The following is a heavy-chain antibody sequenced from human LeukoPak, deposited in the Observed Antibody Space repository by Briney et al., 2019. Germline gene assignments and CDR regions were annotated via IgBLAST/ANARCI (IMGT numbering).Heavy chain of an antibody. V-gene: IGHV3-23*01. CDR1: GRTFSNYA. CDR3: ARDTYGMDV. J-gene: IGHJ6*02. Sequence: GGSLRLSCAASGRTFSNYAMTWVRQAPGKGLEWVATIIGNGGSTYYADSVKGRFTISRDNSKNTLYLQMNSLRAEDTAVYYCARDTYGMDVWGQGTTVAVSS. CDR2: IIGNGGST.